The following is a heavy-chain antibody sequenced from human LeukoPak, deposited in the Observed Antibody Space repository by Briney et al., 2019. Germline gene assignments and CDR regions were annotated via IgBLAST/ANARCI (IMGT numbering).Heavy chain of an antibody. CDR3: ARAGSSSYYYYYGMDV. V-gene: IGHV3-66*01. CDR2: IYSGGST. Sequence: PGGSLGLSCAASGFTVSSNYMSWVRQAPGKGLEWVSVIYSGGSTYYADSVKGRFTISRDNSKNTLYLQMNSLRAEDTAVYYCARAGSSSYYYYYGMDVWGQGTTVTVSS. CDR1: GFTVSSNY. D-gene: IGHD6-13*01. J-gene: IGHJ6*02.